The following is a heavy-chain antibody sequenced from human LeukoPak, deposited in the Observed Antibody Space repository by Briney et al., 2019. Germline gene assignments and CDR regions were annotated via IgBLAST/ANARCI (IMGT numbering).Heavy chain of an antibody. J-gene: IGHJ5*02. V-gene: IGHV3-23*01. CDR3: AKGPRSIAAAGNR. CDR1: GFTLSSYA. Sequence: GGSLRLSCAASGFTLSSYAMSRVRQAPGKGLEGVSAISGSGGSTYYADSVKGRFTISRDNSKNTLYLQMNSLRAEDTAVYYCAKGPRSIAAAGNRWGQGTLVTVSS. CDR2: ISGSGGST. D-gene: IGHD6-13*01.